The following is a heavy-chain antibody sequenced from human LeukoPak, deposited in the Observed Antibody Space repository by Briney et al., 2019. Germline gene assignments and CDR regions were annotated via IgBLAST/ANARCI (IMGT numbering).Heavy chain of an antibody. CDR1: GYTFTGYY. D-gene: IGHD1-14*01. CDR3: ARIPPEHRYYYYYGMDV. CDR2: INPNSGGT. V-gene: IGHV1-2*02. J-gene: IGHJ6*02. Sequence: ASVKVSCKASGYTFTGYYMHWVRQAPGQGLEWMGWINPNSGGTNYAQKFQGRVTMTRDTSISTAYMELSRLRSDDTAVYYCARIPPEHRYYYYYGMDVWGQGTTVTVSS.